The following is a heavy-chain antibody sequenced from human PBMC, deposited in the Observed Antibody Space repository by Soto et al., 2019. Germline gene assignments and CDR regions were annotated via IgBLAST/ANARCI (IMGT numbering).Heavy chain of an antibody. CDR1: GGSFSGYY. J-gene: IGHJ6*02. V-gene: IGHV4-34*01. D-gene: IGHD2-15*01. Sequence: PSATLSLTCAVYGGSFSGYYWSWIRQPPGKGLEWIGEINHSGSTNYNPSLKSRVTISVDTSKNQFSLKLSSVTAADTAVYYCASEADGYCSGGSCYSAHLDVWGQGTTVTVSS. CDR2: INHSGST. CDR3: ASEADGYCSGGSCYSAHLDV.